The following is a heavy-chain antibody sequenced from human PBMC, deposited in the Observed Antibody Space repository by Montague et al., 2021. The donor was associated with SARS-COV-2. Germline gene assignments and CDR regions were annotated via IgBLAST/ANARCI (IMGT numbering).Heavy chain of an antibody. Sequence: SLRLSCAASGFTFSSYAMHWVRQAPGKGLEWVAVISYDGSNKYYADSVKGRFTISRDNSKNTLYLQMNSLRAEGTAVYYCAAPMVKDYWGQGTLVTVSS. D-gene: IGHD5-18*01. CDR3: AAPMVKDY. CDR1: GFTFSSYA. CDR2: ISYDGSNK. J-gene: IGHJ4*02. V-gene: IGHV3-30-3*01.